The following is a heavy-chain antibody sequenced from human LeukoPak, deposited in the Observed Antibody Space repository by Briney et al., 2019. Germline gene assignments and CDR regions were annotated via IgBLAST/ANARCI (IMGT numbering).Heavy chain of an antibody. Sequence: GGSLRLSCAASGFTFDDYAMHWVRQAPGRGLEWVSGISWNSGSIGYADSVKGRFTISRDNAKNSLYLQMNSLRAEDTALYYCAKGRDKYQLLSKNWFDPWGQGTLVTVSS. J-gene: IGHJ5*02. CDR3: AKGRDKYQLLSKNWFDP. CDR1: GFTFDDYA. V-gene: IGHV3-9*01. CDR2: ISWNSGSI. D-gene: IGHD2-2*01.